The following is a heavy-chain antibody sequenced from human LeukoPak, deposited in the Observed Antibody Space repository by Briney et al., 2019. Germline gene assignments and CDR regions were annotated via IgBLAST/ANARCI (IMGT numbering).Heavy chain of an antibody. CDR2: ISSSSSYI. CDR3: ARMLYYDYVWGSYRYEWNWFDP. Sequence: GGSLRLSCAASGFTFSSYSMNWVRQAPGKGLEWVSSISSSSSYIYYADSVKGRFTISRDNAKNSLYLQMNSLRAEDTAVYYCARMLYYDYVWGSYRYEWNWFDPWGQGTLVTVSS. V-gene: IGHV3-21*01. CDR1: GFTFSSYS. D-gene: IGHD3-16*02. J-gene: IGHJ5*02.